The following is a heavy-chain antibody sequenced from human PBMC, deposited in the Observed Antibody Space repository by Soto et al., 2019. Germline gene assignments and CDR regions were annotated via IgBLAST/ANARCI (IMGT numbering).Heavy chain of an antibody. J-gene: IGHJ4*02. Sequence: GGSLRLSCAASGFTFSSYSMNWVRQAPGKGLEWVSSISSSSSYIYYADSVKGRFTISRDNAKNSLYLQMNSLRAEDTAVYYCARGRIAARRGPFDYWGQGTLVTVSS. D-gene: IGHD6-6*01. CDR2: ISSSSSYI. CDR3: ARGRIAARRGPFDY. CDR1: GFTFSSYS. V-gene: IGHV3-21*01.